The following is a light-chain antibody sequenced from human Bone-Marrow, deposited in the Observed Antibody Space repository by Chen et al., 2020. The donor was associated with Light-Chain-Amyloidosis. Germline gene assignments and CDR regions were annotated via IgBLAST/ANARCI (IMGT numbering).Light chain of an antibody. J-gene: IGKJ3*01. Sequence: DIVMTQSQDSLAVSLGERATINCKSSQSGLYSSNNQNYLTWYQQKPGQPPKLLIYFASTRESGVPARFSGSGSGTDFTLTISSLQAEDVAVYYCQQYYNVPFTFGPGTKVDIK. CDR2: FAS. CDR1: QSGLYSSNNQNY. CDR3: QQYYNVPFT. V-gene: IGKV4-1*01.